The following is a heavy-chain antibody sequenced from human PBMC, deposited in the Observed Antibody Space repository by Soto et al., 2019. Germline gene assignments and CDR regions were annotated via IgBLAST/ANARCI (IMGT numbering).Heavy chain of an antibody. D-gene: IGHD5-12*01. V-gene: IGHV1-8*01. J-gene: IGHJ6*03. CDR3: ARGTFNGYNKIAYYYYLDV. CDR2: MNPKSGNR. CDR1: GYTLTSYD. Sequence: QVQLVQSGTEVKKPGASVKVSCKASGYTLTSYDINWVRQATGQGLEWMGWMNPKSGNRDYAQKFQGRVTMTWNTSISTSYMELNSLRSEDTAVYYCARGTFNGYNKIAYYYYLDVWGKGTTVTVSS.